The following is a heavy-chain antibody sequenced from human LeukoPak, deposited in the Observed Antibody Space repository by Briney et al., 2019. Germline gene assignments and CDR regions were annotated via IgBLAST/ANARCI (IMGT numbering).Heavy chain of an antibody. Sequence: GASVKVSCKASGYTFTGYYMHWVRQAPGQGLEWMGWINPNGGGTNYAQKFQGRVTMTRDTSISTAYMELSRLRSDDTAVYYCARAPRMTIYYFDYWGQGTLATVSS. J-gene: IGHJ4*02. D-gene: IGHD3-10*01. V-gene: IGHV1-2*02. CDR3: ARAPRMTIYYFDY. CDR1: GYTFTGYY. CDR2: INPNGGGT.